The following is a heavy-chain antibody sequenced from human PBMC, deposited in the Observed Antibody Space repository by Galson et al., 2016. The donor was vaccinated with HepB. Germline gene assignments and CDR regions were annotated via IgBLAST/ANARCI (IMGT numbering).Heavy chain of an antibody. CDR2: INPYNDNT. V-gene: IGHV1-18*01. D-gene: IGHD6-19*01. J-gene: IGHJ4*02. CDR3: TRDAYSSGWSQRSSKGSNFDY. Sequence: SVKVSCKASGYRFSSYGINWVRQASGQGLEWMGWINPYNDNTNYAHKFQDRVIMTTDTATRRVYMEVRNLRSDDTAMYYCTRDAYSSGWSQRSSKGSNFDYWGQGTLVIVSS. CDR1: GYRFSSYG.